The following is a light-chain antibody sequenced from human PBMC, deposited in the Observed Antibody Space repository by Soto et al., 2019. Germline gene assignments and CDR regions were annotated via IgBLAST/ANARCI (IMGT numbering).Light chain of an antibody. CDR3: SSYTNSNTGV. J-gene: IGLJ2*01. CDR2: EVS. CDR1: SSDVGGYNY. Sequence: QSALTQPASVSGSPGQSITISCTGTSSDVGGYNYVSWYQQHPGKAPKLMIYEVSHRPSGVSNRFSGSKSGNTASLTISGLQAEDEADYYCSSYTNSNTGVFGGGTKLTVL. V-gene: IGLV2-14*01.